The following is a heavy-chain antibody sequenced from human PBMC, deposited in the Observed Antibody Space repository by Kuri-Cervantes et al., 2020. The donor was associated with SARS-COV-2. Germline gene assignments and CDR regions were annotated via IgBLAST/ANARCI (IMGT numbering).Heavy chain of an antibody. CDR2: VSYDGTTE. D-gene: IGHD1-26*01. CDR3: AKGGILRSYYVFDY. V-gene: IGHV3-30*18. CDR1: DFSVSGRG. Sequence: LSLTCAASDFSVSGRGVHWVRQAPGKGLEWVAIVSYDGTTEYYADSVKGRFTISTDDSKNTLYLQMNSLRDEDTALYYCAKGGILRSYYVFDYWGQGTLVTVSS. J-gene: IGHJ4*02.